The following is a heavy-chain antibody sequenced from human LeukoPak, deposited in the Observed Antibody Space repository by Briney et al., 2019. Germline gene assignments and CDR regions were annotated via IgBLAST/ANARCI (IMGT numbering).Heavy chain of an antibody. CDR3: ATYGATSSYYYHFYMDV. D-gene: IGHD4/OR15-4a*01. CDR2: MYHTGRT. V-gene: IGHV4-39*07. CDR1: GGFLSSSSYY. J-gene: IGHJ6*03. Sequence: SETLSLTCTVSGGFLSSSSYYWGWVRQPPGKGLEGVGSMYHTGRTDDNPSLKSRVTMSVDTSKNQFSLRLSSVTAADTAVYYCATYGATSSYYYHFYMDVWGKGTTVTVSS.